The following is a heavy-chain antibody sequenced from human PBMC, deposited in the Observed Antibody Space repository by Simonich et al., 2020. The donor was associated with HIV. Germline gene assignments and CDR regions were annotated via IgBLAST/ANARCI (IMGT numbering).Heavy chain of an antibody. CDR3: ARRTTAYFSFWGGFYFDY. D-gene: IGHD3-3*01. J-gene: IGHJ4*02. V-gene: IGHV4-34*01. CDR2: ISHRGST. CDR1: GGSFSGYY. Sequence: QVQLQQWGAGLLKPSETLSLTCAVYGGSFSGYYWSWLRPSPGKGLEWIGEISHRGSTNSSPSLKSRVTISVDTSKNQFSLKLNSVTAADTTVYYCARRTTAYFSFWGGFYFDYWGQGTLVTVSS.